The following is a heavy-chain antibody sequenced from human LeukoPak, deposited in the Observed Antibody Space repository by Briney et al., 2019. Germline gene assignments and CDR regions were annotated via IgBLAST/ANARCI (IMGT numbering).Heavy chain of an antibody. CDR3: ARDRGYGTFDY. CDR2: IYHSGST. V-gene: IGHV4-4*02. CDR1: GGSISSSNW. D-gene: IGHD5-12*01. J-gene: IGHJ4*02. Sequence: SETLSLTCAVSGGSISSSNWWSWVRQPPGKGLEWIGEIYHSGSTNYNPSLKSRVTISVDTSKNQFSLKLSSVTAADTAVYYCARDRGYGTFDYWGQGTLVTVSS.